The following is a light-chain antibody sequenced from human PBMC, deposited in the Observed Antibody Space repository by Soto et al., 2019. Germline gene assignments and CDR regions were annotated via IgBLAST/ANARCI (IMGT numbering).Light chain of an antibody. J-gene: IGKJ4*01. V-gene: IGKV3-15*01. CDR1: QSVSSN. Sequence: EIVMTQSPAPLAVSPGERATLSCRASQSVSSNLAWYQQKPGQAPRLLIYGSSTRATGIPARFSGSGSGTDFTLTISSLQSEDFAVYYCQQYNNWPLTFGGGTKVEIK. CDR3: QQYNNWPLT. CDR2: GSS.